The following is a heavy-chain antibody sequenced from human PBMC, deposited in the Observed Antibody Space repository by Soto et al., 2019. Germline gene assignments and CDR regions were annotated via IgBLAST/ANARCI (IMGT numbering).Heavy chain of an antibody. V-gene: IGHV4-61*01. CDR2: IYYSGST. Sequence: PLEILSLTCTVSGGSVSSGSYYWSWIRQPPGKGLEWIGYIYYSGSTNYNPSLKSRVTISVDTSKNQFSLKLSSVTAADTAVHYCARARPSIVGATAFDYWGQGTLVTVSS. J-gene: IGHJ4*02. CDR1: GGSVSSGSYY. D-gene: IGHD1-26*01. CDR3: ARARPSIVGATAFDY.